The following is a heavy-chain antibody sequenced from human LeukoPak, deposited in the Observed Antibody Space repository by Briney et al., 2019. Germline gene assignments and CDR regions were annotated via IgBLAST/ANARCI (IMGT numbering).Heavy chain of an antibody. V-gene: IGHV3-11*01. J-gene: IGHJ4*02. CDR2: ISLSGSTR. CDR1: GFSFSDYH. Sequence: GGSLRLSCAASGFSFSDYHMRWIRQAPGKGLEWVSYISLSGSTRYYADSVKGRFTISRDNAKNSLYLQMNSLRVEDTAVYYCARSTVTAAIDCWGQGTLVTVSS. CDR3: ARSTVTAAIDC. D-gene: IGHD4-17*01.